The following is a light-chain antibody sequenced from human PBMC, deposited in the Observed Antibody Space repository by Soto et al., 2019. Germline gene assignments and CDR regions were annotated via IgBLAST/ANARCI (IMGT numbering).Light chain of an antibody. V-gene: IGKV1-9*01. Sequence: DIHLTQSPSFLSASVGDRVTITCRASQAISSYLDWYQQTPGKVTKLLISTASTLQSGVPSRFSGSGYGTEFTLTVSSLQPEDFATYYCQQLSGYPLTFGGGTKVEMK. CDR1: QAISSY. CDR3: QQLSGYPLT. J-gene: IGKJ4*01. CDR2: TAS.